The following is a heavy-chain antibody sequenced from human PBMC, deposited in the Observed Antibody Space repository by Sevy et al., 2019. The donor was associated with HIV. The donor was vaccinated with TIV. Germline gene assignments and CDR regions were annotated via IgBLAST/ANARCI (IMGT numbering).Heavy chain of an antibody. J-gene: IGHJ4*02. CDR1: GFTFNTYG. Sequence: GGSLRLSCAASGFTFNTYGMYWVRQAPGKGLEWVAVVSYDGSNKYYAESVQGRFTISRDNSGNTLYLQVNSLRTEDTAVYYCAKALDTWIQLWSLIDYWGQGTLVTVSS. CDR3: AKALDTWIQLWSLIDY. D-gene: IGHD5-18*01. V-gene: IGHV3-30*18. CDR2: VSYDGSNK.